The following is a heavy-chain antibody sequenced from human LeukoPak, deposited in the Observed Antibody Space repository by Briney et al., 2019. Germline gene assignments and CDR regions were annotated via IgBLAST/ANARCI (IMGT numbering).Heavy chain of an antibody. CDR2: ISGSGGST. V-gene: IGHV3-23*01. J-gene: IGHJ3*02. D-gene: IGHD5-12*01. Sequence: GGSLRLSCGASGFTFNNYAMNWVRHAPGKGLEWVSGISGSGGSTHYADSVKGRFTISRDNSKSTVYLQMNSLRAEDTAIYYCAKDHRRYSGYGGRTASDIWGQGTTVIVSS. CDR3: AKDHRRYSGYGGRTASDI. CDR1: GFTFNNYA.